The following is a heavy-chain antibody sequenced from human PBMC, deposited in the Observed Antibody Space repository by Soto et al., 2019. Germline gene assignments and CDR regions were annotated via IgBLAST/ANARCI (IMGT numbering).Heavy chain of an antibody. Sequence: PSETLSLPCTVSGGSISSSSYYWGWIRQPPGKGLEWIGSIYYSGSTYYNPSLKRRVTISVDTSKNQFSLKLSSVTPEDTAVYYWTKLGSVGDCSAGVGGR. V-gene: IGHV4-39*01. J-gene: IGHJ2*01. D-gene: IGHD2-15*01. CDR1: GGSISSSSYY. CDR3: TKLGSVGDCSAGV. CDR2: IYYSGST.